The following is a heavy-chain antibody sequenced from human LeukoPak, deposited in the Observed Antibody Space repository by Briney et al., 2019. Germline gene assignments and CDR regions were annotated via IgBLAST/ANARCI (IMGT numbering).Heavy chain of an antibody. CDR1: GGSITSYY. V-gene: IGHV4-34*01. Sequence: SETLSLTCTVSGGSITSYYRSWIRQPPGKGLEWIGEINHSGSTNYNPSLKSRVTISVDTSKNQFSLKLSSVTAADTAVYYCARGLRVTVTTDYYYYGMDVWGQGTTVTVSS. J-gene: IGHJ6*02. CDR3: ARGLRVTVTTDYYYYGMDV. D-gene: IGHD4-17*01. CDR2: INHSGST.